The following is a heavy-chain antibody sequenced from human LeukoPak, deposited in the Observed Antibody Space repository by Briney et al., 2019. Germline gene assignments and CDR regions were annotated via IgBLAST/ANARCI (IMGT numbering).Heavy chain of an antibody. J-gene: IGHJ3*02. CDR2: ISYDGSSDI. CDR3: AREGVTVTTLQAFDI. CDR1: GFTFSTYA. D-gene: IGHD4-17*01. V-gene: IGHV3-30-3*01. Sequence: GGSLRLSRAASGFTFSTYAMHWVRQAPGKGLEWVALISYDGSSDIQYADSVKGRFTISRDNSKNTLYLQMNSLRAEDTAVYYCAREGVTVTTLQAFDIWGQGTMVTVSS.